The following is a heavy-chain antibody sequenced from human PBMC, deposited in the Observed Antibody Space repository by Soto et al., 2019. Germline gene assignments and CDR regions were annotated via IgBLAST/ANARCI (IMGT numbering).Heavy chain of an antibody. D-gene: IGHD6-13*01. J-gene: IGHJ4*02. CDR2: ISSSGTTI. Sequence: GGSLRLSCVASEFTFSSYEMNWVRQAPGKGLEWVSYISSSGTTIYYTDSVKGRFTISRDNAKKSLYLQMNSLRAEDTAVYYCVRFGGAAAGPGDYWGQVPLVTVSS. V-gene: IGHV3-48*03. CDR1: EFTFSSYE. CDR3: VRFGGAAAGPGDY.